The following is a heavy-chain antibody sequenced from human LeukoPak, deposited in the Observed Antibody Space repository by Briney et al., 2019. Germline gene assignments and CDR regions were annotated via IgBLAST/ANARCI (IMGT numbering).Heavy chain of an antibody. CDR3: ARDSATYYYGSGSLAS. D-gene: IGHD3-10*01. J-gene: IGHJ4*02. CDR2: IKQDGSEK. Sequence: GGSLRLSCAASGFTFSSYWMTWVRQAPGKGLEWVANIKQDGSEKYYVDSVKGQFTISRDNAKNSLYLQMNSLRAEDTAVYYCARDSATYYYGSGSLASWGQGTLVTVSS. V-gene: IGHV3-7*01. CDR1: GFTFSSYW.